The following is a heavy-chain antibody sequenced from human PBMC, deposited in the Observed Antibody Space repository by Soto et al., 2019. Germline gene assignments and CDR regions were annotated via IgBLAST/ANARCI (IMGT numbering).Heavy chain of an antibody. CDR3: ARDARYASSSYGFDV. V-gene: IGHV3-11*01. D-gene: IGHD6-13*01. CDR1: GFTFSDYY. CDR2: ISNSGHAI. Sequence: QVQLVESGGGLVKPGGSLRLSCVASGFTFSDYYMSWIRQAPGKGLEWVSYISNSGHAIYYADSVKGRFTVSRDNSHNSMSLQMDSLRAEDTAIYYCARDARYASSSYGFDVWGQGTTVSVSS. J-gene: IGHJ6*02.